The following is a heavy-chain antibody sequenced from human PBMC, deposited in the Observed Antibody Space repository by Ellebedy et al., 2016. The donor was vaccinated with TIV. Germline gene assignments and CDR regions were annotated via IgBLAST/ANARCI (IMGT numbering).Heavy chain of an antibody. CDR1: GDSISSSSDY. Sequence: SETLSLXCTVSGDSISSSSDYWVWLRQPPGKGLEWIGTFSNRDRTDYNPSLKSRVFILVDASKNQFFLKLTSVTAADTAVYYCATFNQYYTYLGVWGKGTTVTVSS. CDR2: FSNRDRT. V-gene: IGHV4-39*01. J-gene: IGHJ6*03. D-gene: IGHD1-14*01. CDR3: ATFNQYYTYLGV.